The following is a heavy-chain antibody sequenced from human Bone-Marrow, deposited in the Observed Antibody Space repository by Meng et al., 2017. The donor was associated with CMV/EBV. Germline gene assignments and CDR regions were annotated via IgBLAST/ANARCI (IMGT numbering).Heavy chain of an antibody. D-gene: IGHD3-22*01. CDR1: GFNFSNVW. CDR3: TTSPYDSSGSSDY. Sequence: SGFNFSNVWISWVRQAPGKGLEWVGRIKSKTDGGTTDYAAPVKGRFTISRDDSKNTLYLQMNSLKTEDTAVYYCTTSPYDSSGSSDYWGQGTLVTVSS. V-gene: IGHV3-15*01. CDR2: IKSKTDGGTT. J-gene: IGHJ4*02.